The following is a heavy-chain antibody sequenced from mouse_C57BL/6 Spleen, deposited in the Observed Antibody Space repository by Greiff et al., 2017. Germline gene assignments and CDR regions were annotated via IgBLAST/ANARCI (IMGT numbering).Heavy chain of an antibody. CDR3: ARFVKLRRDWYSDF. CDR2: ILPGSGST. Sequence: VQLQQSGAELMKPGASVKLSCKATGYTFTGYWVEWVKQRPGHGLEWIGEILPGSGSTNYNEKFKGKATFTADTSSNTAYMQLSSLTTEHSAIYYRARFVKLRRDWYSDFWGTGSRVNVSS. J-gene: IGHJ1*03. D-gene: IGHD1-1*01. CDR1: GYTFTGYW. V-gene: IGHV1-9*01.